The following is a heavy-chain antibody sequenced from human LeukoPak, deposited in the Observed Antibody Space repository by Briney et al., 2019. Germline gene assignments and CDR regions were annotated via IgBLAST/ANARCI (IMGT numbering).Heavy chain of an antibody. D-gene: IGHD6-13*01. CDR3: TTGYGSTWYG. Sequence: GGSLRLSCAASGSTFSIAWMNWVRQTPGKGLEWVGHIKSKIDGGTTEYAEHVKSRFTISRDDSKNTVYLQMNSLKTEDTAVYYCTTGYGSTWYGWGQGTLVTVSS. CDR1: GSTFSIAW. V-gene: IGHV3-15*01. J-gene: IGHJ4*02. CDR2: IKSKIDGGTT.